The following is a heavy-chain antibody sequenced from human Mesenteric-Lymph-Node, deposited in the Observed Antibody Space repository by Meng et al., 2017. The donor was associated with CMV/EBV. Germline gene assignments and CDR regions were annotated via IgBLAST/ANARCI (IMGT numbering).Heavy chain of an antibody. D-gene: IGHD5-24*01. CDR3: ARDMRDDYNTYSFDY. J-gene: IGHJ4*02. CDR1: GFTFSSYA. CDR2: ISYDGNNY. Sequence: GGSLRLSCAASGFTFSSYAMHWVRQTPGKGLEWVAIISYDGNNYNYADSVKGRFTISRDNSKNTLYLQMNTLRTEDTAVYYCARDMRDDYNTYSFDYWGQGTLVTVSS. V-gene: IGHV3-30-3*01.